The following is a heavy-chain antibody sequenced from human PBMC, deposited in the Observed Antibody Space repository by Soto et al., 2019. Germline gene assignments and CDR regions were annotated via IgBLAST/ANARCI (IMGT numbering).Heavy chain of an antibody. CDR3: ARDCSSSRYYGGYKSGLYV. CDR1: GGSIRSSGYY. J-gene: IGHJ6*02. Sequence: SETLSLTCTVSGGSIRSSGYYWGWIRQPPGKGLEWIGSIYYSGSTYHNPSLKSRVTISVDTSKNQFSLKLSFVTAADTAVYFCARDCSSSRYYGGYKSGLYVWGQGTTVTVSS. V-gene: IGHV4-39*01. D-gene: IGHD2-2*01. CDR2: IYYSGST.